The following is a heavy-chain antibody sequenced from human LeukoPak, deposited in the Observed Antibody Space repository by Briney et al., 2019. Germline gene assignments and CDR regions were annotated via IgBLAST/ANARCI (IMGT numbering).Heavy chain of an antibody. CDR3: AVLRGEVASVDY. CDR1: GGSISSSSYY. J-gene: IGHJ4*01. CDR2: IYYSGST. D-gene: IGHD2-15*01. Sequence: SETLSLTCTVSGGSISSSSYYWGWIRQPPGKGLEWIGSIYYSGSTYYNPSLKSRVTMSVDTSKNQFSLKLSSVTAADTAVYYCAVLRGEVASVDYWGHGTLVTVSS. V-gene: IGHV4-39*01.